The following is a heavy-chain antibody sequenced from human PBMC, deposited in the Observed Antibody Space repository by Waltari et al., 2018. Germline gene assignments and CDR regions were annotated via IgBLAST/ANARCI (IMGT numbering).Heavy chain of an antibody. V-gene: IGHV3-13*01. Sequence: EVQLVAFGGGLVQPGGSLTLSGADSGFTCSSYELPWVSQATGKGLYWVSAIGTAGDTYYPGFVKGLFTISRENAKNSLYLQMNSLRAEYTAVYYCARDLAGTSDYWGQGTLVTVSS. CDR1: GFTCSSYE. J-gene: IGHJ4*02. CDR3: ARDLAGTSDY. D-gene: IGHD6-19*01. CDR2: IGTAGDT.